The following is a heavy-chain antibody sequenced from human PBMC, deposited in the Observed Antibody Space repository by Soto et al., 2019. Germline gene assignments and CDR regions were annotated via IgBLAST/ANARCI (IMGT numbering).Heavy chain of an antibody. CDR2: IPPIFGTT. Sequence: QVQLVQSGAEVRKTGSSVKVSCRAYGVTFTTHEFSWVRQAPGQGPEWMGGIPPIFGTTKYAQKFQSRVTITADESTSTVYMELRSLRSDDTAVYYCARDQYRHGSGTYYVTGWDHWGQGTLVTVSS. V-gene: IGHV1-69*01. D-gene: IGHD3-10*01. CDR1: GVTFTTHE. J-gene: IGHJ4*02. CDR3: ARDQYRHGSGTYYVTGWDH.